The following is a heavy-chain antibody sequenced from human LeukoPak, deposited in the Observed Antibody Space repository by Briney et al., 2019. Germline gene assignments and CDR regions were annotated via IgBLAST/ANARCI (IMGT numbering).Heavy chain of an antibody. CDR3: ARLGQIAAAGTYYYYYYMDV. D-gene: IGHD6-13*01. CDR1: GGSISSYY. J-gene: IGHJ6*03. V-gene: IGHV4-59*01. CDR2: IYYSGST. Sequence: SETLSLTCTVSGGSISSYYWSWIRQPPGKGLEWIGYIYYSGSTNYNPSLKSRVTISVDTSKNQFSLKLSSVTAADTAVYYCARLGQIAAAGTYYYYYYMDVWGKGTTVTVSS.